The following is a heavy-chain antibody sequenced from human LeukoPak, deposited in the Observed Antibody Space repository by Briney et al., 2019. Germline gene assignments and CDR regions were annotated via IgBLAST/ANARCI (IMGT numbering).Heavy chain of an antibody. CDR1: GYTFTSYG. CDR2: ISAYNGNT. J-gene: IGHJ4*02. CDR3: ARQLGLYYDSGGYLDY. D-gene: IGHD3-22*01. V-gene: IGHV1-18*01. Sequence: GASVTVSCKASGYTFTSYGISWVRQAPGQGLEWMGWISAYNGNTNYAQKLQGRVTMTTDTSTSTAYMELRSLRSDDTAVYYCARQLGLYYDSGGYLDYWGQGTLVTVSS.